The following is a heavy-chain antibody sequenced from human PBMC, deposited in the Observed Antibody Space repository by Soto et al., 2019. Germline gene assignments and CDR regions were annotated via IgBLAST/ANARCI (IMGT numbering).Heavy chain of an antibody. J-gene: IGHJ5*02. CDR1: GGSINSGGYY. D-gene: IGHD4-17*01. Sequence: QVQLQESGPGLVKPSQTLSLTCTVSGGSINSGGYYWSWIRQHPGKGLEWIGYIYYSGSTYYNPSLKSPVTISVDTSKNQFSLKLSSVTAADTAVFYCARVSYGDCPNWFDPWGQGTLVTVSS. CDR3: ARVSYGDCPNWFDP. CDR2: IYYSGST. V-gene: IGHV4-31*01.